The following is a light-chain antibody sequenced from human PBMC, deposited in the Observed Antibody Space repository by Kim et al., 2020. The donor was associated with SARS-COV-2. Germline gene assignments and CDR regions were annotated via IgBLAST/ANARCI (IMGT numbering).Light chain of an antibody. J-gene: IGLJ1*01. CDR3: SSYRSATTYV. CDR2: DVS. CDR1: SSDISYYNY. V-gene: IGLV2-14*04. Sequence: GQSITRSYTGTSSDISYYNYGSWYQQHPGKAPKLMIYDVSKRPSGVSNRFSCAKSGNTASLTISGLQAEDEGDYYCSSYRSATTYVFGTGTKVTVL.